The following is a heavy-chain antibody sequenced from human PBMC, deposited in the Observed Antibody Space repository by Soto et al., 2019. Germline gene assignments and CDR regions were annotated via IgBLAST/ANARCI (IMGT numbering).Heavy chain of an antibody. V-gene: IGHV1-69*13. Sequence: SVKVSCKASGGTFSSFGISWVRQAPGQGLEWMGGIIPVFGRPNYAQRFRGRLTITADESTNTSYMELTDLTSEDTAVYYCAREASGYDFWGQGTQVTVSS. CDR2: IIPVFGRP. CDR3: AREASGYDF. CDR1: GGTFSSFG. D-gene: IGHD5-12*01. J-gene: IGHJ1*01.